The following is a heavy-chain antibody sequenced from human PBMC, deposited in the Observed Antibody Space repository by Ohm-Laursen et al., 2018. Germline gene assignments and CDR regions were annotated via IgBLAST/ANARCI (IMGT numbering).Heavy chain of an antibody. CDR1: GFTFSRYG. CDR2: ISYDGSNK. CDR3: ARGQPIDF. V-gene: IGHV3-30*03. J-gene: IGHJ4*02. Sequence: SLRLSCAASGFTFSRYGMHWVRQAPGKGLEWVAVISYDGSNKYYADSVKGRFTISRDNSKNTLYLQMNSLRAEDTAVYYCARGQPIDFWGQGTLVTVSS.